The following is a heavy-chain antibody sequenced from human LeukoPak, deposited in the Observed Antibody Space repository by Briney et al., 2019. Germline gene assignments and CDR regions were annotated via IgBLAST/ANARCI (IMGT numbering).Heavy chain of an antibody. CDR2: ISLTGET. J-gene: IGHJ4*02. Sequence: PSETLSHTCGVSGGSISSTNLRSWVRQPPGQGPEWIGEISLTGETNYNPSLNGRVTMSLDESRNQLSLDLTSVTAADTAIYYCARESGAFCPFGYWGQGTLVSVPP. V-gene: IGHV4-4*02. CDR1: GGSISSTNL. CDR3: ARESGAFCPFGY. D-gene: IGHD1-26*01.